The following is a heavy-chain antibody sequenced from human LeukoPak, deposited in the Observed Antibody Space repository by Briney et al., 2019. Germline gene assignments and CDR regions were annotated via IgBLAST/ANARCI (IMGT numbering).Heavy chain of an antibody. CDR1: VFTFSSYW. D-gene: IGHD1-26*01. V-gene: IGHV3-7*01. J-gene: IGHJ4*02. Sequence: GGSLRLSCEVSVFTFSSYWMTWARHIPGKGLEWVSNINRDGSEQHYVESVKGRFTISRDNGRNSLYLQMDSLRVDDTAVYYCAKVGAWELQRVFENWGQGTLVTVSS. CDR3: AKVGAWELQRVFEN. CDR2: INRDGSEQ.